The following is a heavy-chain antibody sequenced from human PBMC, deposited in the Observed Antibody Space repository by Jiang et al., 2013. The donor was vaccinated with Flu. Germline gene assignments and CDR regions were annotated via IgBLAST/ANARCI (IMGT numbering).Heavy chain of an antibody. CDR1: GFSLSTSGVG. CDR2: IYWDDDK. Sequence: KPTQTLTLTCTFSGFSLSTSGVGVGWIRQPPGKALEWLALIYWDDDKRYSPSLKSRLTITKDTSKNQVVLTMTNMDPVDTATYYCALDRFLEWLGSRYYYGMDVWGQGTTVTVSS. CDR3: ALDRFLEWLGSRYYYGMDV. J-gene: IGHJ6*02. V-gene: IGHV2-5*02. D-gene: IGHD3-3*01.